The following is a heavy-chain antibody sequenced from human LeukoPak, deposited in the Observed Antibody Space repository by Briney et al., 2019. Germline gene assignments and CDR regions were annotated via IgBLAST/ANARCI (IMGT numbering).Heavy chain of an antibody. Sequence: SETLSLTCIVSGGSISTSAYYWGWIRQPPGEGLQWIGSIYYSGNTYYNSSLKSRVTISVDTSTSQFSLRLSSVTAADTAVYYCASPSIAARGYFQHWGQGTLVTVSS. CDR2: IYYSGNT. D-gene: IGHD6-13*01. CDR3: ASPSIAARGYFQH. V-gene: IGHV4-39*01. CDR1: GGSISTSAYY. J-gene: IGHJ1*01.